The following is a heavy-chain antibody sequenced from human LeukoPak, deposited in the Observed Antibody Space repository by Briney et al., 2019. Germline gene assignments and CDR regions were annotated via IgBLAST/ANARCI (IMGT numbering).Heavy chain of an antibody. CDR3: ARGWDVEMATIGDAFDI. J-gene: IGHJ3*02. CDR2: IYSTGST. CDR1: GGSISSGNYY. V-gene: IGHV4-61*02. Sequence: SETLSLTCTVSGGSISSGNYYWSWIRQPAGKGLECIGRIYSTGSTNYNPSLKSRVTISVDTSKNQFSLKMSSVTAADTAVYYCARGWDVEMATIGDAFDIWGQGTMVTVSS. D-gene: IGHD5-24*01.